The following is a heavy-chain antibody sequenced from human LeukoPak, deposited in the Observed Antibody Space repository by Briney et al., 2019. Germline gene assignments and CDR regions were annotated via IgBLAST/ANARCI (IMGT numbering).Heavy chain of an antibody. CDR1: GFTFSSYG. D-gene: IGHD2-2*01. CDR3: AKDHRIVVVPAFYY. Sequence: PGGSLRLSCAASGFTFSSYGMHWVRQAPGKGLEWVAVISYDGSNKYYADSVKGRFTISRDNSKNTLYLQMNSLRAEDTAVYYCAKDHRIVVVPAFYYWGQGTLVTVSS. CDR2: ISYDGSNK. J-gene: IGHJ4*02. V-gene: IGHV3-30*18.